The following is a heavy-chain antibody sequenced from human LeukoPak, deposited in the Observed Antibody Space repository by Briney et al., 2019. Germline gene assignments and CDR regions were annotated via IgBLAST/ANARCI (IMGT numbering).Heavy chain of an antibody. CDR1: GFTFSSYG. Sequence: GGSLRLSCAASGFTFSSYGMHWVRQAPGKGLEWVAVISYDGSNKYYADSVKGRFTISRDNSKNTLYLQMNSLRAEDTAVYYCARGGLNLPWGQGTLVTVSS. CDR2: ISYDGSNK. J-gene: IGHJ5*02. V-gene: IGHV3-30*03. CDR3: ARGGLNLP.